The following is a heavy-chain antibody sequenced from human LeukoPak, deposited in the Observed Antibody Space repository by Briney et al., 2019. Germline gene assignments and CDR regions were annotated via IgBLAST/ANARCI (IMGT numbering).Heavy chain of an antibody. CDR2: ISGSGGST. Sequence: GGSLRLSCAASGFTFSSYAMSWVRQAPGKGLGWVSAISGSGGSTYYADSVKGRFTISRDNSKNTLYLQMNSLRAEDTAVYYCAKDAYYYDSSGYLDHWGQGTLVTVSS. J-gene: IGHJ4*02. D-gene: IGHD3-22*01. V-gene: IGHV3-23*01. CDR3: AKDAYYYDSSGYLDH. CDR1: GFTFSSYA.